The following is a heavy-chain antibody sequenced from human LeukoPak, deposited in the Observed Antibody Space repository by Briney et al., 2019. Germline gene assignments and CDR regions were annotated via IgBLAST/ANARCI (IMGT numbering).Heavy chain of an antibody. D-gene: IGHD5-18*01. CDR2: MNPNSGNT. Sequence: ASVKVSCKASGYTFTSYDINWVRQATGQGLEWMGWMNPNSGNTGYAQKFQGRVTMTRNTSISTAYMELSSLRSEDTAVYYCARVVYSYGYYSYCYYYRDVWGKGTPVTVSS. CDR3: ARVVYSYGYYSYCYYYRDV. J-gene: IGHJ6*03. CDR1: GYTFTSYD. V-gene: IGHV1-8*01.